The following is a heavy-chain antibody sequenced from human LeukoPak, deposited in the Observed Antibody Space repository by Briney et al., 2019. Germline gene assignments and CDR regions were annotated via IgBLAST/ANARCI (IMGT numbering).Heavy chain of an antibody. CDR3: AKGFWSGYYTGLGAFDI. D-gene: IGHD3-3*01. Sequence: PGGSLRLSCAASGFTFSSYWMSWVRQAPGKGLEWVANIKQDGSEKYYVDSVKGRFTISRDNAKNSLYLQMNSLRAEDTAVYYCAKGFWSGYYTGLGAFDIWGQGTMVTVSS. CDR2: IKQDGSEK. V-gene: IGHV3-7*03. J-gene: IGHJ3*02. CDR1: GFTFSSYW.